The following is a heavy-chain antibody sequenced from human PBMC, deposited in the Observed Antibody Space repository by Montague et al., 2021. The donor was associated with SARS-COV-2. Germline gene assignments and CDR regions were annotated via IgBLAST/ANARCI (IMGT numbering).Heavy chain of an antibody. J-gene: IGHJ4*02. V-gene: IGHV3-53*01. CDR2: IYSGGST. Sequence: YLSLSWAASGFTVSSNYMSWVRQAPGKGLEWVSVIYSGGSTYYADSVKGRFTISRDNSKNTLYLQMNSLRAEDTAVYYCARDAGGNFPTSFDYWGRGTLVTVSS. D-gene: IGHD4-23*01. CDR1: GFTVSSNY. CDR3: ARDAGGNFPTSFDY.